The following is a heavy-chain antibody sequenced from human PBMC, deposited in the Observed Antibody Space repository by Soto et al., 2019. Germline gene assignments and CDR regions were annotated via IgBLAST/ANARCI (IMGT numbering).Heavy chain of an antibody. CDR1: GGSISSGGYY. CDR2: IYSIGST. Sequence: QVQLQESGPGLVKPSQTLSLTCTVSGGSISSGGYYWSWIRQHPGKGLEWIGYIYSIGSTYYNPSHKRRLTXAXGXSXXQFALKLSTVTAADAAVYYCARYFMVRGVMSAFDLWGQGTMVTASS. V-gene: IGHV4-31*03. D-gene: IGHD3-10*01. J-gene: IGHJ3*01. CDR3: ARYFMVRGVMSAFDL.